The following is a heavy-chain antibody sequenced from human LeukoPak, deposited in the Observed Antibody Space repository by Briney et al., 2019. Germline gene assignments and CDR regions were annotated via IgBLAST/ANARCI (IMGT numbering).Heavy chain of an antibody. CDR3: ASTYYYDSSGPNSMVWFDP. D-gene: IGHD3-22*01. Sequence: SETLSLTCTVSGGSISSYYWSWIRQPPGRGLEWIGYIYYSGSTNYNPSLKSRVTISVDTSKDQFSLKLSSVTAADTAVYYCASTYYYDSSGPNSMVWFDPWGQGTLVTVSS. V-gene: IGHV4-59*08. CDR1: GGSISSYY. CDR2: IYYSGST. J-gene: IGHJ5*02.